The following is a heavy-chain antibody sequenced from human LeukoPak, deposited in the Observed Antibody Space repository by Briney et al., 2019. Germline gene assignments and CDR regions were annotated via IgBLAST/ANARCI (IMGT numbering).Heavy chain of an antibody. D-gene: IGHD6-19*01. CDR1: GGTFTSYG. Sequence: ASVKVSCKASGGTFTSYGISWVRQAPGQGLEWMGWISAYNGNTNYAQKLQGRVTMTTDTSTSTAYMELRSLRSDDTAVYYCARDQGGWYVRPGRLDYWGQGTLVTVSS. V-gene: IGHV1-18*01. CDR3: ARDQGGWYVRPGRLDY. CDR2: ISAYNGNT. J-gene: IGHJ4*02.